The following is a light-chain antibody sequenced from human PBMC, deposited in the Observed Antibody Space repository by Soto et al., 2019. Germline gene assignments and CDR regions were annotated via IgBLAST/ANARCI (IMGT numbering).Light chain of an antibody. CDR3: CSYAGSYTF. J-gene: IGLJ1*01. V-gene: IGLV2-11*01. CDR1: SSDVGGYNY. Sequence: QSALTQPRSVSGSPGQSVTISCTGTSSDVGGYNYVSWYQQHPGKAPKLMIYDVSKRPSGVPDRFSGSKSGNTASLTISGLQAEDEADYYCCSYAGSYTFFGDGTKVTV. CDR2: DVS.